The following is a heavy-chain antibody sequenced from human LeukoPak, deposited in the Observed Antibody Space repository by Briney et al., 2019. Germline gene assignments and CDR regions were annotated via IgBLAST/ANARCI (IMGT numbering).Heavy chain of an antibody. J-gene: IGHJ6*02. V-gene: IGHV1-69*13. D-gene: IGHD4-17*01. CDR2: IIPIFGTA. Sequence: SVNVSCKASGGTFSSYAISWVRQAPGQGLEWMGGIIPIFGTANYAQKFQGRVTITADESTSTAYMELSSLRSEDTAVYYCARESVLGDQYSNGMDVWGQGTTVTVSS. CDR3: ARESVLGDQYSNGMDV. CDR1: GGTFSSYA.